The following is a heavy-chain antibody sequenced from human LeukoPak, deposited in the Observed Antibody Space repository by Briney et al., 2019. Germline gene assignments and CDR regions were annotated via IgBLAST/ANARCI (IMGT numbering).Heavy chain of an antibody. CDR3: ARVTMVRGVISYYYYYMDV. CDR1: GFTFSSYG. V-gene: IGHV3-21*03. J-gene: IGHJ6*03. D-gene: IGHD3-10*01. Sequence: GGSLRLSCAASGFTFSSYGMNWVRQAPGKGLEWVSSISSSSSYIYYADSVKGRFTISRDNAKNSLYLQMNSLRAEDTAVYYCARVTMVRGVISYYYYYMDVWGKGTTVTVSS. CDR2: ISSSSSYI.